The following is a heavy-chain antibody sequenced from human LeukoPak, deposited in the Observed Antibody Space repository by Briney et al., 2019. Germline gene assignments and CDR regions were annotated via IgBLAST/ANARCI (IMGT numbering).Heavy chain of an antibody. J-gene: IGHJ4*02. V-gene: IGHV3-23*01. CDR3: AKAPGQYQLLSYFDY. CDR2: ISGSGGST. Sequence: GGSLRLSCAASGFTFSDYYMSWIRQAPGKGLEWFSAISGSGGSTYYADSVKGRFTISRDNSKNTLYLQMNSLRAEDTAVYYCAKAPGQYQLLSYFDYWGQGTLVTVSS. D-gene: IGHD2-2*01. CDR1: GFTFSDYY.